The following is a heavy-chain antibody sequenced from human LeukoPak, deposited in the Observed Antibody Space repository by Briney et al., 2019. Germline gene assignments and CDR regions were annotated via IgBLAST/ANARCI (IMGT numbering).Heavy chain of an antibody. CDR2: ISYDGSNK. Sequence: GGSLRLSCAASGFTFSSYAMHWVRQAPGKGLEWVAVISYDGSNKYYADSVKGRFTISRDNSKNTLYLQMNSLRAEDTAVYYCASLWFGELSPPLWGQGTLVTVSS. CDR3: ASLWFGELSPPL. D-gene: IGHD3-10*01. J-gene: IGHJ4*02. CDR1: GFTFSSYA. V-gene: IGHV3-30*04.